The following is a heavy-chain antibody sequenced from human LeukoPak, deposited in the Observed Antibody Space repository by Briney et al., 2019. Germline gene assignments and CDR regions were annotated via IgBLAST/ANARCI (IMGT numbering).Heavy chain of an antibody. J-gene: IGHJ4*02. D-gene: IGHD1-26*01. Sequence: ASVKVSCKASGYAFRSYGFSWVRQAPGQGLEWMGWISAYDGNTKSVDKLQGRVTLTTDSSTSTAYLELRSLSSDDTAVYYCARDAYGSGKGYFDYWGQGTLVTVSS. V-gene: IGHV1-18*01. CDR3: ARDAYGSGKGYFDY. CDR2: ISAYDGNT. CDR1: GYAFRSYG.